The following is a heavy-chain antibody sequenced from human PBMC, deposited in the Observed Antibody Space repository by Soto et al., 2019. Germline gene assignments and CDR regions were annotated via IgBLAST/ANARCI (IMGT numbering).Heavy chain of an antibody. CDR3: ARQDNYDYHYYYGIDA. CDR2: INAADGNT. D-gene: IGHD3-22*01. CDR1: GYTFIIFA. V-gene: IGHV1-3*01. J-gene: IGHJ6*02. Sequence: GASVQVSCKASGYTFIIFAILWVRQAPGQRLEWMGWINAADGNTKYSQKFQGRVTITRDTSANTAYMELSSLRSEDTAVYYCARQDNYDYHYYYGIDAWGQGTTVTVSS.